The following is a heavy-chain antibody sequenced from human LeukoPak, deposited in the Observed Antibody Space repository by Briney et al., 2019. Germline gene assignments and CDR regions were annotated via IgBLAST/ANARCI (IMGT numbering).Heavy chain of an antibody. D-gene: IGHD6-25*01. J-gene: IGHJ4*02. CDR3: ARARLPKYYFDY. CDR2: ISGSGDNT. CDR1: GFTFSGYA. V-gene: IGHV3-23*01. Sequence: GGSLRLSCAASGFTFSGYAMNWVRQAPEKGLEWVSGISGSGDNTYYADSVKGRFSISRDNSKNTVYLQMNSLRAEDTAVYYCARARLPKYYFDYWGQGTLVTVSS.